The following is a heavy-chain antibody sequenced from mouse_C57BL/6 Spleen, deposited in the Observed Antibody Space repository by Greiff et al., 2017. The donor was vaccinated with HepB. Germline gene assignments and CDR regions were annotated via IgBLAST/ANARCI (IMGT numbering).Heavy chain of an antibody. J-gene: IGHJ2*01. Sequence: EVKLMESGEGLVKPGGSLKLSCAASGFTFSSYAMSWVRQTPEKRLEWVAYISSGGDYIYYADTVKGRFTISRDNARNTLYLQMSSLKSEDTAMYYCTREDYGSPFDYWGQGTTLTVSS. CDR2: ISSGGDYI. CDR3: TREDYGSPFDY. D-gene: IGHD1-1*01. V-gene: IGHV5-9-1*02. CDR1: GFTFSSYA.